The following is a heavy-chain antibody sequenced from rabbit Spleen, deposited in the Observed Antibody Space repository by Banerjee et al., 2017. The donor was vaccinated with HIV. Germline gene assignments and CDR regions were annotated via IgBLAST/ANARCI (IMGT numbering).Heavy chain of an antibody. CDR3: ARLYAGYGDFGHGTM. J-gene: IGHJ4*01. D-gene: IGHD2-1*01. CDR1: GFFFIAAYY. Sequence: QSLVESGGDLVKPAASLILICTASGFFFIAAYYMCWVRQAPGKGLEWIACIHGGSVNNIYYATWAKGRFTISKASSTTVTLQITSLPAADAAAYFCARLYAGYGDFGHGTMWGPGTLVTVS. V-gene: IGHV1S40*01. CDR2: IHGGSVNNI.